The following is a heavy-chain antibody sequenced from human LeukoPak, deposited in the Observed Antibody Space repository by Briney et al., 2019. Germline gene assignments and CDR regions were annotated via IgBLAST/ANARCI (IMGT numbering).Heavy chain of an antibody. J-gene: IGHJ3*02. D-gene: IGHD3-22*01. CDR1: GFVFSSHG. V-gene: IGHV3-33*01. CDR3: ATYPEYYYDSSGSPNDAFDI. CDR2: IWYDGSDQ. Sequence: PGGSLRLSCVASGFVFSSHGMNWVRQAPGKGLEWLTVIWYDGSDQYYADSVKGRFTISRDNSKNTLYLQMNSLRAEDTAVYYCATYPEYYYDSSGSPNDAFDIWGQGTMVTVSS.